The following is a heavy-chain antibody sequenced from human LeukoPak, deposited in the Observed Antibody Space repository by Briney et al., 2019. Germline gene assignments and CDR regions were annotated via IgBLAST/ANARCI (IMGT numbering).Heavy chain of an antibody. CDR3: ARAELYYYDSSGYCFDI. D-gene: IGHD3-22*01. V-gene: IGHV4-39*07. J-gene: IGHJ3*02. CDR2: IYYSGST. Sequence: SETLSLTCTVSGGSISSSSYYWGWIRQPPGKGLEWIGSIYYSGSTYYNPSLKSRVTMSVDTSKNQFSLKLSSVTAADTAVYYCARAELYYYDSSGYCFDIWGQGTMVTVSS. CDR1: GGSISSSSYY.